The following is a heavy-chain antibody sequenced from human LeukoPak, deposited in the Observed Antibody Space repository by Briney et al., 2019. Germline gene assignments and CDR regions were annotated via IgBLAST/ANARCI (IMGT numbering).Heavy chain of an antibody. CDR1: GYTFTSYG. CDR3: TREDY. V-gene: IGHV1-2*02. J-gene: IGHJ4*02. CDR2: IHPNSGDT. Sequence: ASVKVSCKASGYTFTSYGISWVRQAPGQGLEWMGWIHPNSGDTHYAQKFQGRVTITRDTSINTAYMELNRLISDDTAVYYCTREDYWGQGTLVTVSS.